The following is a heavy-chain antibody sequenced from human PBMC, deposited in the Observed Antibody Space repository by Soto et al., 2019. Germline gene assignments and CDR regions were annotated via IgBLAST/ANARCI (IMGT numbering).Heavy chain of an antibody. CDR1: GFNFDNSY. CDR3: SKNNVAPAFVGFEY. Sequence: GSLRLSCAASGFNFDNSYMSWVRQAPGKGLEWVAILYSGGKSYYAESVRGRFTISRDISKNTLDLQMNRLTADDTAVYYCSKNNVAPAFVGFEYWGQGXLVTVYS. V-gene: IGHV3-53*01. J-gene: IGHJ4*02. CDR2: LYSGGKS. D-gene: IGHD2-2*01.